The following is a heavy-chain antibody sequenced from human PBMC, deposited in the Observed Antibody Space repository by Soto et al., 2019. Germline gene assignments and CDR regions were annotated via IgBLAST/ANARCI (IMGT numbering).Heavy chain of an antibody. Sequence: QLQLQESGPGLVKPSETLSLTCIVSGGSITRNNHYWGWIRQSPGKGLEWIGSILYSVSTNYNPSLKSRVTLSVETSKNHFSLKMSSVTAADTALYYCTRLGSSGWYQGSYFDYWGQGTLVTVSS. V-gene: IGHV4-39*02. J-gene: IGHJ4*02. CDR1: GGSITRNNHY. D-gene: IGHD6-19*01. CDR3: TRLGSSGWYQGSYFDY. CDR2: ILYSVST.